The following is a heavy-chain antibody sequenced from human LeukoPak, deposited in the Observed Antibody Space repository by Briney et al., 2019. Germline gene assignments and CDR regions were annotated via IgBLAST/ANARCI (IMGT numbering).Heavy chain of an antibody. CDR3: ARSKTRTYYDFWSGLQAPYAFDI. J-gene: IGHJ3*02. CDR1: GYTFTIYD. CDR2: MNPNSGNT. Sequence: ASVKVSCKASGYTFTIYDINWVRQATGQGLEWMGWMNPNSGNTGYAQKFQGRVTMTRNTSISTAYMELSSLRSEDTAVYYCARSKTRTYYDFWSGLQAPYAFDIWGQGTMVTVSS. D-gene: IGHD3-3*01. V-gene: IGHV1-8*01.